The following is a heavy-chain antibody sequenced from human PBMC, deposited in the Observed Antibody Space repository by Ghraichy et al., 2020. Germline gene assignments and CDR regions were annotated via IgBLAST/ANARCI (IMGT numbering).Heavy chain of an antibody. CDR3: ARGQELTCNMLCYFDN. CDR1: GFTFSDHY. V-gene: IGHV3-11*01. J-gene: IGHJ4*02. CDR2: ISSSGNSR. D-gene: IGHD2-8*01. Sequence: GGSLRLSCAASGFTFSDHYMSWIRQAPGKGLEWISYISSSGNSRYYADSVKGRFTISRDNAKNSLYLQMNSLRAEDAAVYYCARGQELTCNMLCYFDNWGQGTLVTVSS.